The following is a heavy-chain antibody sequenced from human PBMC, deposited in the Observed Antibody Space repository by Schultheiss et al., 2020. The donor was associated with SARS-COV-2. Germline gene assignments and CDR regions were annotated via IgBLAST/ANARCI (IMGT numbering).Heavy chain of an antibody. J-gene: IGHJ4*02. V-gene: IGHV3-23*01. CDR3: AKDMHPSYGDIVVVVAAGDY. Sequence: GGSLRLSCAASGFTFSSYAMSWVRQAPGKGLEWVSAISGSGGSTYYADSVKGRFTISRDNSKNTLYLQMNSLRAEDTAVYYCAKDMHPSYGDIVVVVAAGDYWGQGTLVTVAS. CDR2: ISGSGGST. CDR1: GFTFSSYA. D-gene: IGHD2-15*01.